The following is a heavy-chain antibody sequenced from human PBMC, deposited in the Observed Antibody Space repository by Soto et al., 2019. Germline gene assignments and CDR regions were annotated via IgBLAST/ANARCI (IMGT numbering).Heavy chain of an antibody. CDR2: IYFDDGK. V-gene: IGHV2-5*02. Sequence: QITLKASGPTLVKPTQTLTLTFTFSGFSLTTSGMGGAWISQPPGPDLEWLALIYFDDGKRYRPSLNTRLTMTKDSYKSHLDLTATDIVAVDTASYYCAYSPRYYYDSRRQKASGFDIWGQGTLGTGSS. D-gene: IGHD3-22*01. CDR3: AYSPRYYYDSRRQKASGFDI. CDR1: GFSLTTSGMG. J-gene: IGHJ3*02.